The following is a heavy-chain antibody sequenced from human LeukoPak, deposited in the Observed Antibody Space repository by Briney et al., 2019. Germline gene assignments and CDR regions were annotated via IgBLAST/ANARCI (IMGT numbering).Heavy chain of an antibody. CDR2: ISGSGGDA. CDR3: AKPDDYVWGSPDL. D-gene: IGHD3-16*01. J-gene: IGHJ5*02. CDR1: GFTFSKYP. Sequence: GGSLRLSCAASGFTFSKYPMNWVRQAPGGGLQWVSAISGSGGDAYYADSVKGRFTISRDNPKNTLYLQMNSLRAADTAIYYCAKPDDYVWGSPDLWGQGTLVTVSS. V-gene: IGHV3-23*01.